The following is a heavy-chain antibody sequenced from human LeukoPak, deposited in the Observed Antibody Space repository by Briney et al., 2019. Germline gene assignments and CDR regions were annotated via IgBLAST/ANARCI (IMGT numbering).Heavy chain of an antibody. CDR2: SYHSGIT. J-gene: IGHJ6*03. CDR1: GDSISSDYY. Sequence: SETLSLTCTVSGDSISSDYYWGWIRQPPGKGLEWIGTSYHSGITHYNPSLKSRVTISVDTSKNQFSLKLTSVTAADTATYFCAREGWAHRPYYYMDVWGTGTTVTVSS. D-gene: IGHD3-16*01. V-gene: IGHV4-38-2*02. CDR3: AREGWAHRPYYYMDV.